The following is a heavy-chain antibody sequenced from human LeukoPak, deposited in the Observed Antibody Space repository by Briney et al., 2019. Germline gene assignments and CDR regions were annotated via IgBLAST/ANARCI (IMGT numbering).Heavy chain of an antibody. CDR1: GGSISSYY. D-gene: IGHD2-15*01. Sequence: SETLSLTCTVSGGSISSYYWSWIRQPPGKGLEWIGYIYYSGSTNYNPSLKSRVTISVDTSKNQFSLKLSSVTAADTAVYYCARAPPWSQSFLFDYWGQGALVTVSS. V-gene: IGHV4-59*01. CDR3: ARAPPWSQSFLFDY. J-gene: IGHJ4*02. CDR2: IYYSGST.